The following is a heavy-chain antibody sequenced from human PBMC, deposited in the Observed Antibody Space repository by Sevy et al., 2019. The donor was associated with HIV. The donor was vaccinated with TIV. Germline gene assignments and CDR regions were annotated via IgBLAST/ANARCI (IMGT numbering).Heavy chain of an antibody. CDR2: IGAPTSTI. CDR3: AVPKVTGTTTMFDY. CDR1: GFSFSTSG. V-gene: IGHV3-48*02. D-gene: IGHD1-7*01. J-gene: IGHJ4*02. Sequence: GGSLRLSCAASGFSFSTSGMNWVRQPPGKGLEWVTYIGAPTSTIYYAGSVKVRFTISRDNARNSLYLQMNSLRDEDTAVYYCAVPKVTGTTTMFDYWGQGTLVTVSS.